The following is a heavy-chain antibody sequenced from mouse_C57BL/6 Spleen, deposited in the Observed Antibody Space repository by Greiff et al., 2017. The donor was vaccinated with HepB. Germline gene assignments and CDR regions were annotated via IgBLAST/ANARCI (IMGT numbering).Heavy chain of an antibody. CDR3: ARRGGTYY. V-gene: IGHV1-54*01. Sequence: QVQLKESGAELVRPGTSVKVSCKASGYAFTNYLIEWVKQRPGQGLEWIGVINPGSGGTNYNEKFKGKATLTADKSSSTAYMQLSSLTSEDSAVYFCARRGGTYYWGQGTTLTVSS. D-gene: IGHD1-1*02. J-gene: IGHJ2*01. CDR2: INPGSGGT. CDR1: GYAFTNYL.